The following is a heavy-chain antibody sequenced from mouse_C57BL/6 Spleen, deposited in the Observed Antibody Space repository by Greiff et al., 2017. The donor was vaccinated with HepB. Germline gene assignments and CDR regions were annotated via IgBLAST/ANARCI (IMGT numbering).Heavy chain of an antibody. CDR2: IRNKANNHAT. CDR3: TSYSSYRWYFDV. V-gene: IGHV6-6*01. J-gene: IGHJ1*03. Sequence: EVHLVESGGGLVQPGGSMKLSCAASGFTFSDAWMDWVRQSPEKGLEWVAEIRNKANNHATYYAESVKGRFTISRDDSKSSVYLQMNSLRAEDTGIYYCTSYSSYRWYFDVWGTGTTVTVSS. CDR1: GFTFSDAW. D-gene: IGHD2-5*01.